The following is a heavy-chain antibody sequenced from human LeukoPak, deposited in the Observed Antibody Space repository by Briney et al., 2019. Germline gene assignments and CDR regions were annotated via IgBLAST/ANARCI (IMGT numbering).Heavy chain of an antibody. J-gene: IGHJ4*01. CDR1: GYTFTSYG. Sequence: ASVKVSCKASGYTFTSYGISWVRQAPGQGLEWMGWISAYNGNTNYAQKLQGRVTMTTDTSTSTAYMELRSLRSDDTAVYYCASGKLRFLEWLLGSPYFDYWGQEPWSPSPQ. CDR3: ASGKLRFLEWLLGSPYFDY. CDR2: ISAYNGNT. D-gene: IGHD3-3*01. V-gene: IGHV1-18*01.